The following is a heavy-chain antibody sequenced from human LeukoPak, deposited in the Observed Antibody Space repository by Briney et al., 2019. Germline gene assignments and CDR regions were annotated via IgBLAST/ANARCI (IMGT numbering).Heavy chain of an antibody. Sequence: GGSLRLSCAASGFTFDDYGMSWVRQAPGKGLEWVSGINWNGGSTGYADSAKGRFTISRDNSKNSLYLQMNSLRTEDTALYYCAKGNLNYDFWSGYPCPDYWGQGTLVTVSS. V-gene: IGHV3-20*04. D-gene: IGHD3-3*01. CDR3: AKGNLNYDFWSGYPCPDY. CDR1: GFTFDDYG. J-gene: IGHJ4*02. CDR2: INWNGGST.